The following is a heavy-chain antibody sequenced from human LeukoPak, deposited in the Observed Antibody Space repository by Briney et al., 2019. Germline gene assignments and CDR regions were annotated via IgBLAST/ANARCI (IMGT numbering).Heavy chain of an antibody. J-gene: IGHJ4*02. CDR3: AGDDDTAREIDY. Sequence: SVKVSCKASGGSFSSYAISWVRQAPGQGLEWMGRIVPIFDITHYAQKYQGRVTITADKSTNTAYMELSSLRSEDTAVYYCAGDDDTAREIDYWGQGTPVTVSS. D-gene: IGHD5-18*01. V-gene: IGHV1-69*04. CDR2: IVPIFDIT. CDR1: GGSFSSYA.